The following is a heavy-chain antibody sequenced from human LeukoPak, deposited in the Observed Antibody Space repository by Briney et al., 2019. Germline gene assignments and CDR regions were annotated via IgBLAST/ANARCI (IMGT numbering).Heavy chain of an antibody. Sequence: GGSLRLSCAASGFTFSSYAMRWVRQAPGKRLECVSAITNNGDSTYYANSVKGRFIISRDNSKNTLYLQMGSLRAEDMAVYYCARVEDKGAFDYWGQGTLVTVSS. CDR3: ARVEDKGAFDY. CDR1: GFTFSSYA. D-gene: IGHD2-15*01. V-gene: IGHV3-64*01. CDR2: ITNNGDST. J-gene: IGHJ4*02.